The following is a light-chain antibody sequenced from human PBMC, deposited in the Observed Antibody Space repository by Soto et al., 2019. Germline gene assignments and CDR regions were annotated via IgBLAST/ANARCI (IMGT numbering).Light chain of an antibody. Sequence: EIVMTQSPATLSVSPGGRAALSCRASQSICDTLAWYQLKPGQAPRLLIYGASSRVTGFPARFSGSGSGTDFTLTISSLQSDDFAVYYCQQRSNSFGPGTKVDI. CDR2: GAS. V-gene: IGKV3-15*01. J-gene: IGKJ3*01. CDR1: QSICDT. CDR3: QQRSNS.